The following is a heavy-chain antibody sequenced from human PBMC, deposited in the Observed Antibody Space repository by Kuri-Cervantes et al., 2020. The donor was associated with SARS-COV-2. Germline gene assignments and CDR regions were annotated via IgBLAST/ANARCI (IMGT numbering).Heavy chain of an antibody. CDR3: ARELGDEGYYDFWSGTKYYYYYMDV. Sequence: ASVKVSCKASGYTFSDHYMYWVRQAPGQGLEWMGIINPSGSGTRYPQRFQGRVTMTRDTSTSTVYMELSSLRSEDTAVYYCARELGDEGYYDFWSGTKYYYYYMDVWGKGTTVTVSS. J-gene: IGHJ6*03. CDR2: INPSGSGT. D-gene: IGHD3-3*01. CDR1: GYTFSDHY. V-gene: IGHV1-46*01.